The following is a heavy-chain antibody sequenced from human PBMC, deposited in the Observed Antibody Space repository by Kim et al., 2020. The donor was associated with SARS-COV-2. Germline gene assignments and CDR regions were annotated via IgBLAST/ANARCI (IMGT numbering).Heavy chain of an antibody. J-gene: IGHJ4*02. V-gene: IGHV3-74*01. CDR3: ARDGERYRAFDD. Sequence: TYADSVKGRFTNSRDNAKNTVYLQMYSLRGEATAVYYCARDGERYRAFDDWGQGTLVTVSS. D-gene: IGHD4-17*01.